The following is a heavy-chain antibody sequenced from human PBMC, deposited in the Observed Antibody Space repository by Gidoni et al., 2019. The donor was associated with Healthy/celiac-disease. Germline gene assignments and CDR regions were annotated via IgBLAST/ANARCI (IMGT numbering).Heavy chain of an antibody. Sequence: QVQLVQSGAELKKPGSSVKVSCKASGGTFSSYTISGVRQAPGQGLEWMGRIIPILGIANYAQKFQGRVTITADKSTSTAYMELSSLRSEDTAVYYCARHPSDTMVRGVILWGQGTLVTVSS. CDR3: ARHPSDTMVRGVIL. D-gene: IGHD3-10*01. J-gene: IGHJ4*02. CDR1: GGTFSSYT. V-gene: IGHV1-69*02. CDR2: IIPILGIA.